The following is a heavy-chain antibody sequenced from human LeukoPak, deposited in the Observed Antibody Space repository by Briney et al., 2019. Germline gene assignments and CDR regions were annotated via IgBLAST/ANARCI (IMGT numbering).Heavy chain of an antibody. CDR1: GFTFSSYG. V-gene: IGHV3-30*03. J-gene: IGHJ4*02. CDR3: ARESSVAPFDY. CDR2: ISYDGSNK. D-gene: IGHD5-12*01. Sequence: PGRSLRLSCAASGFTFSSYGMHWVRQAPGKGLEWVAVISYDGSNKYYADSVKGRFTISRDNSKNTLYLQMNSLRAEDTAVYYCARESSVAPFDYWGQGTLVTVSS.